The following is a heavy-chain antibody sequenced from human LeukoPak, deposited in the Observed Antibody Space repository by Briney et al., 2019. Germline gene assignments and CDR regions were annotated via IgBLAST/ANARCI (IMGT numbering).Heavy chain of an antibody. V-gene: IGHV5-51*01. CDR1: GYIFTSYW. CDR2: IYPGGSDT. Sequence: GESLKISCKGSGYIFTSYWIGWVRQMPGKGLEWMGIIYPGGSDTRYSPSFQGQVTISADKSITPAYLQWSSLKASDTAMYYCVRGTSGWFYDAFDIWGQGTMVTVSS. CDR3: VRGTSGWFYDAFDI. J-gene: IGHJ3*02. D-gene: IGHD6-19*01.